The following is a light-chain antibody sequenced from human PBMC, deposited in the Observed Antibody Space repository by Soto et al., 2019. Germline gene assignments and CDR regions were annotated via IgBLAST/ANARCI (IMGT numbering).Light chain of an antibody. Sequence: DIQMTQSPSSLSASIGDRLTITCRASQSIGRYLNWYQQKPGKAPKLLIFNAASLQSGVPSRFSGSGSGTDFTLTISSLQPEDFASYYCQQSYTLPITFGGGTKVETK. CDR2: NAA. J-gene: IGKJ4*01. CDR1: QSIGRY. V-gene: IGKV1-39*01. CDR3: QQSYTLPIT.